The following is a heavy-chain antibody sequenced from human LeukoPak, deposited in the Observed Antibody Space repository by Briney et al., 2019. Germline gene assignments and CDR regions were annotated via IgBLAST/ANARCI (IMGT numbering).Heavy chain of an antibody. V-gene: IGHV3-33*03. CDR1: GFTFRSYG. Sequence: GGSLRLACVASGFTFRSYGMYWVRQSPGKGLEWVAFIWYNGGREYYPDSVKGRFTISRDNTKNTLYLEINSLRPDDTGIYYCAKDPVAAAGTFYYMAVWGKGTTVTVSS. D-gene: IGHD6-13*01. CDR2: IWYNGGRE. CDR3: AKDPVAAAGTFYYMAV. J-gene: IGHJ6*03.